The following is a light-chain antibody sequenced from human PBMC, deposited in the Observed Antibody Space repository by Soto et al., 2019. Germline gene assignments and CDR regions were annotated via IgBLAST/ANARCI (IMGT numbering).Light chain of an antibody. V-gene: IGKV3-20*01. Sequence: EIVLTQSPGTLSLSPGERATLSCRASQSVSSTFIAWYRQKPGQVPRLLIYAASSRGTGIPDRFSGSGSGTDFTLTISRLEPEDFAVYYCQQHGSSPITFGQGTRLDIK. CDR2: AAS. J-gene: IGKJ5*01. CDR3: QQHGSSPIT. CDR1: QSVSSTF.